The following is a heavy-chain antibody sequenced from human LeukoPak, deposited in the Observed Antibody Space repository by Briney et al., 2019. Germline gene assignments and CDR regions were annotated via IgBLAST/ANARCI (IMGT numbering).Heavy chain of an antibody. CDR2: INWNSDSI. J-gene: IGHJ4*02. CDR3: AINGGGDSGYGNFDY. Sequence: PGRSLRLSCAVSGFTFDDYAMHWVRQVPGKGLEWVSGINWNSDSIGYADSVKGRFTTSRDNAKNSLYLQMNSLRAKDTAFYYCAINGGGDSGYGNFDYWGQGTLVTVSS. CDR1: GFTFDDYA. D-gene: IGHD5-12*01. V-gene: IGHV3-9*01.